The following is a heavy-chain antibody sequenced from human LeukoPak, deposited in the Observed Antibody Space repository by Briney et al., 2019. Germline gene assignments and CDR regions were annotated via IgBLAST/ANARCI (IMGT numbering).Heavy chain of an antibody. V-gene: IGHV3-53*01. CDR1: GFTVSSNY. CDR2: IYSGGNT. Sequence: AGGSLRLSCAASGFTVSSNYTNWVRQAPGKGLEWVSVIYSGGNTYYADSVKGRFTISRDNSKNTLYLQMNSLRAEDTGVYYCARALHSYSYYIAVWGKGTTATVSS. J-gene: IGHJ6*03. CDR3: ARALHSYSYYIAV. D-gene: IGHD5-24*01.